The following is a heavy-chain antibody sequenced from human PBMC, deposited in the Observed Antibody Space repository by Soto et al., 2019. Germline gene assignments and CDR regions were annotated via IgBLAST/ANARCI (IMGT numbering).Heavy chain of an antibody. Sequence: ASVKVSCKASGRTFNTYPIDWVRKVTGQGLEWMGGITPLFGTPNYAQRFQGRVTISADEVTSTAYMEFRSLRSYDTGVYYCARQFDYDTSGYYYAYWGRGTLVTVSS. CDR3: ARQFDYDTSGYYYAY. CDR1: GRTFNTYP. CDR2: ITPLFGTP. J-gene: IGHJ4*02. D-gene: IGHD3-22*01. V-gene: IGHV1-69*13.